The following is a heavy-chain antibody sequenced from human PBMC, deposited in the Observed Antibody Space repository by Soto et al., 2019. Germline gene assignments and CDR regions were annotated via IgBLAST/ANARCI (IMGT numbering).Heavy chain of an antibody. V-gene: IGHV4-39*01. CDR1: GGSISSSSYY. CDR2: IYYSGST. CDR3: ARPTPILWFGESRNAFDI. J-gene: IGHJ3*02. D-gene: IGHD3-10*01. Sequence: QLQLQESGPGLVKPSETLSLTCTVSGGSISSSSYYWGWIRQPPGKGLEWIGSIYYSGSTYYNPSLKRRVTISVDTSKTQCSLKLSSVTAADTAVYYCARPTPILWFGESRNAFDIWGQGTMVTVSS.